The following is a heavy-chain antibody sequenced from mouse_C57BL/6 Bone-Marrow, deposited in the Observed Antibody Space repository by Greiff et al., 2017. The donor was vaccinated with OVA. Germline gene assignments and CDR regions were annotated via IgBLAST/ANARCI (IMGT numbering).Heavy chain of an antibody. V-gene: IGHV1-81*01. CDR2: LYPRSGNT. CDR1: GYTFTSYG. J-gene: IGHJ4*01. CDR3: ASLVYAMDY. Sequence: VTLMESGAELARPGASVKLSCKASGYTFTSYGLSWVKQRTGQGLEWIGELYPRSGNTYYNEKFKGQATLTADKSSSTAYMELRSLTSEDSAVYFCASLVYAMDYWGQGTSVTVSS.